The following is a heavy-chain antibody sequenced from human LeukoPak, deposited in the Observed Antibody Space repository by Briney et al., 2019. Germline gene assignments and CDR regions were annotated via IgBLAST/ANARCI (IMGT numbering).Heavy chain of an antibody. CDR1: GYTFTGYY. CDR3: ARTPVEMATIDY. CDR2: INPNSGGT. Sequence: GASVKVSCKASGYTFTGYYMHWARQAPGQGLEWMGWINPNSGGTNYAQKFQGRVTMTRDTSISTAYMELSRLRSDDTAVYYCARTPVEMATIDYWGQGTLVTVSS. D-gene: IGHD5-24*01. J-gene: IGHJ4*02. V-gene: IGHV1-2*02.